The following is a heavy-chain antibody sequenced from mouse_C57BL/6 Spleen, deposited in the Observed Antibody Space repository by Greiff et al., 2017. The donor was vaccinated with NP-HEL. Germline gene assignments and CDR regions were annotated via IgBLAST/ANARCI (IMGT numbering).Heavy chain of an antibody. Sequence: EVKVVESGGGLVKPGGSLKLSCAASGFTFSSYAMSWVRQTPEKRLEWVATISDGGSYTYYPDNVKGRFTISRDNAKNNLYLQMSHLKSEDTAMYYCARGEGLRLAMDYWGQGTSVTVSS. CDR1: GFTFSSYA. J-gene: IGHJ4*01. CDR3: ARGEGLRLAMDY. V-gene: IGHV5-4*03. D-gene: IGHD2-4*01. CDR2: ISDGGSYT.